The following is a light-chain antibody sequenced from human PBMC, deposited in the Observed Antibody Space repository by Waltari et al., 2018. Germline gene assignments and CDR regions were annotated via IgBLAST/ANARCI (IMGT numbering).Light chain of an antibody. J-gene: IGKJ1*01. V-gene: IGKV3-20*01. CDR2: GAS. CDR3: QHYVRLPAT. CDR1: QSVGTS. Sequence: EVVLTQSPGTLSLSPGERATLACRASQSVGTSLAWYQQKPGQAPRLLIYGASRRATGIPDMFSGSGSGTDFSLTISRLEPEDFAVYYCQHYVRLPATFGQGTKVEI.